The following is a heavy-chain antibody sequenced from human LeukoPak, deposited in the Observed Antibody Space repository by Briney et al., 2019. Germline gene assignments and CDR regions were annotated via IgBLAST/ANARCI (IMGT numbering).Heavy chain of an antibody. CDR2: INSDGSST. CDR3: AKKSGDHFHFDF. Sequence: GGSLRLSCAASGFTFSSYWMHWVRQAPGKGLVWVSRINSDGSSTSYADSVKGRFTISRDNAKNTLYLQMNSLRAEDTAVYHCAKKSGDHFHFDFWGQGTLVTVSS. J-gene: IGHJ4*02. V-gene: IGHV3-74*01. D-gene: IGHD2-21*01. CDR1: GFTFSSYW.